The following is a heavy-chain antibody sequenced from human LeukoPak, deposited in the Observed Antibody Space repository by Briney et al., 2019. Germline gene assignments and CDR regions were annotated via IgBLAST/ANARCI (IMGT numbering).Heavy chain of an antibody. CDR1: GGSFSGYY. J-gene: IGHJ6*02. D-gene: IGHD2-15*01. CDR2: INHSGST. CDR3: ARGTDPPAGPDPYYYYGMDV. V-gene: IGHV4-34*01. Sequence: SETLSLTCAVYGGSFSGYYWSWIRQPPGKGLEWIGEINHSGSTNYNPSLKSRGTISVDTSKNQFSLKLSSVTAADTAVYYCARGTDPPAGPDPYYYYGMDVWGQGTTVTVSS.